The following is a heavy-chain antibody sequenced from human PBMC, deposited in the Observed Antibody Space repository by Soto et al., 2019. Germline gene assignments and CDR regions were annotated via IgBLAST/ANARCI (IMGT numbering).Heavy chain of an antibody. CDR2: ISSSGSTI. V-gene: IGHV3-11*01. Sequence: GGSLILSCASSGFTFSYYYRILIRPAPGKGLEWVSYISSSGSTIYYADSVKGRFTISRDNAKNSLYLQMNSLRAEDTAVYYCARDRSGYDYHLDYRGQGTLVTVSS. D-gene: IGHD5-12*01. CDR1: GFTFSYYY. CDR3: ARDRSGYDYHLDY. J-gene: IGHJ4*02.